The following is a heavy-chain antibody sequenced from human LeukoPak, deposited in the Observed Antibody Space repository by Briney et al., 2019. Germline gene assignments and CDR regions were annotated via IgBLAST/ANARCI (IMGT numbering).Heavy chain of an antibody. CDR3: ARDLMGYFDY. J-gene: IGHJ4*02. Sequence: SETLSLTCTVSGGSISSISYYWGWIRQPPGKGLEWIGTVYYSETYYNPSLKSRVTISADTSKNQFSLKLSSVTAADTAVYYCARDLMGYFDYWGQGTLVTVSS. D-gene: IGHD3-16*01. CDR2: VYYSET. V-gene: IGHV4-39*07. CDR1: GGSISSISYY.